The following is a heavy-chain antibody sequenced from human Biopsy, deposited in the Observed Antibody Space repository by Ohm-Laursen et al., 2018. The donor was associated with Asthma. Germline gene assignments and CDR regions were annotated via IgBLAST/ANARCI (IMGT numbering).Heavy chain of an antibody. CDR1: GGTFNTYV. CDR2: INSVFGTT. D-gene: IGHD2-2*01. J-gene: IGHJ4*02. Sequence: SSVKVSCKPLGGTFNTYVIGWVRQAPGQGLEWMGGINSVFGTTTYPQKFQDRVTITADDSTSTVFMELSSLRSEDTAVYYCARKAGSCISRTCYSLDFWGQGTLVTVSS. CDR3: ARKAGSCISRTCYSLDF. V-gene: IGHV1-69*01.